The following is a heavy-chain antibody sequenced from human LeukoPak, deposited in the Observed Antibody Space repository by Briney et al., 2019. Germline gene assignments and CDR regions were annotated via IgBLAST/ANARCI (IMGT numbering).Heavy chain of an antibody. CDR2: IIPIFGTA. J-gene: IGHJ2*01. CDR1: GDTFSSYA. CDR3: ARVPVVPAAIGLWYFDL. D-gene: IGHD2-2*02. V-gene: IGHV1-69*06. Sequence: SLKVSSKDSGDTFSSYAISWVQHAPGQGLEWIGGIIPIFGTANYAQKFQGRVTITADKSTSTAYMELSSLRSEDTAVYYCARVPVVPAAIGLWYFDLWGRGTLVTVSS.